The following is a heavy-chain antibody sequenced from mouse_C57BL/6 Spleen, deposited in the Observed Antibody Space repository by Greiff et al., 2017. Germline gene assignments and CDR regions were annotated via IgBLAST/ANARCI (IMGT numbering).Heavy chain of an antibody. CDR3: ASGGYYVRFAY. D-gene: IGHD2-3*01. J-gene: IGHJ3*01. CDR2: ISDGGSYT. CDR1: GFTFSSYS. V-gene: IGHV5-4*03. Sequence: EVKLVESGGGLVKPGGSLKLSCAASGFTFSSYSMSWVRQTPEKRLEWVAPISDGGSYTYYPDNVKGRFTISRDNAKNNLYLQMSHLKSEDTAMYYCASGGYYVRFAYWGQGTLVTVSA.